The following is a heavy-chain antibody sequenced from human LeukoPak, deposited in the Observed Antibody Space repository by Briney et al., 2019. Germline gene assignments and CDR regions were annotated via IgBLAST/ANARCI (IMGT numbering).Heavy chain of an antibody. V-gene: IGHV4-34*01. Sequence: SETLSLTCGVSGGSFSDYYWSWIRQPPGKGLGWIGEINHGGSTNYNPSLKSRVTISLDTSKNQFSLKLKSVTVADTAVYYCARLRVPIGILRRGLFDYWGQGTLVTVSS. CDR1: GGSFSDYY. CDR2: INHGGST. D-gene: IGHD3-10*01. J-gene: IGHJ4*02. CDR3: ARLRVPIGILRRGLFDY.